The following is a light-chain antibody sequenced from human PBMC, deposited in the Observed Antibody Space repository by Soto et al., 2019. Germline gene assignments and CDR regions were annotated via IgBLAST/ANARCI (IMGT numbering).Light chain of an antibody. J-gene: IGKJ5*01. CDR2: GES. CDR3: QKLFDSPIT. V-gene: IGKV3-15*01. CDR1: RSVSTN. Sequence: EIVMAQSPATLSVAPGERSTLSCRASRSVSTNLAWNQQEPGQAPRLLIYGESTRASGIPDRFRGSGSGTELTLTISRLQSEDFAIYFCQKLFDSPITXGQGTRLEI.